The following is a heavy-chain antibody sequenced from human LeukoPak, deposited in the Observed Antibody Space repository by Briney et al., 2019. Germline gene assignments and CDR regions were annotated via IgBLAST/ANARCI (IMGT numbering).Heavy chain of an antibody. Sequence: GSLTLTAAAYRFIFCYYSVIWLGQGQGLGWVGISCISSSSETIYYADSVKGRFTISRDKAKNSLYLQVNSLRDEDTAMYYCARVLAYGANWYFDLWGRGTLVTVSS. D-gene: IGHD4/OR15-4a*01. J-gene: IGHJ2*01. CDR1: RFIFCYYS. CDR2: ISSSSETI. CDR3: ARVLAYGANWYFDL. V-gene: IGHV3-48*02.